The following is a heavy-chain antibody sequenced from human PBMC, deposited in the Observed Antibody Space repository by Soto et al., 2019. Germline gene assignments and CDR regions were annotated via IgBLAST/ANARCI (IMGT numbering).Heavy chain of an antibody. D-gene: IGHD3-3*01. V-gene: IGHV1-46*03. Sequence: ASVKVSCKASGYTFTSYYMHWVRQAPGQGLEWMGIINPSGGSTSYAQKFQGRVTMTRDTSTSTVYMELSSLRSEDTAVYYCARDNNCFGVVCYYYYMDVWGKGTTVTVSS. CDR2: INPSGGST. CDR1: GYTFTSYY. CDR3: ARDNNCFGVVCYYYYMDV. J-gene: IGHJ6*03.